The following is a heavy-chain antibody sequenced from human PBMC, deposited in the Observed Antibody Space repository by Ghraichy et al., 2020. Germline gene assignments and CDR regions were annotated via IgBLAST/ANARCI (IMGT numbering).Heavy chain of an antibody. CDR3: ARDRGNDYGDYGYYYYMDV. V-gene: IGHV1-69*13. CDR2: IIPIFRTT. CDR1: GGTFSSYA. Sequence: SVKVSCKTSGGTFSSYAVSWLRQAPGQGLEWMGGIIPIFRTTSYAQKFQGRVTITADESTSTAYMELSSLRSEDTAVYYCARDRGNDYGDYGYYYYMDVWGKGTTVTVSS. J-gene: IGHJ6*03. D-gene: IGHD4-17*01.